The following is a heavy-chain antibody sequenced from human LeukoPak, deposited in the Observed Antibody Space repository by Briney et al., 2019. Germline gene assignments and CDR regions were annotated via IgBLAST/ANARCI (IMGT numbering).Heavy chain of an antibody. CDR3: ARQATRGVVVIASGAFDI. CDR1: GGSFSGYY. V-gene: IGHV4-34*01. J-gene: IGHJ3*02. CDR2: INHSGST. Sequence: PSETLSLTCAVYGGSFSGYYWSWIRQPPGKGLEWIGEINHSGSTNYNPSLKSRVTISVDTSKNQFSLKLSSVTAADTAVYYCARQATRGVVVIASGAFDIWGQGTMVTVSS. D-gene: IGHD2-21*01.